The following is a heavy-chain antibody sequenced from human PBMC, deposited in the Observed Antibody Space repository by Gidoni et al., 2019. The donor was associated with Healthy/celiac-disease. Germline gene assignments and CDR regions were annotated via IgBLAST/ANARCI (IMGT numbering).Heavy chain of an antibody. J-gene: IGHJ6*02. CDR1: GYSFTSYW. CDR3: ARMDIVAVGYYYGMDV. CDR2: IYPGDSDT. Sequence: EVQLVQSGAEVKKPGESLKISCTGSGYSFTSYWSGWVRQMPGKGLEWMGIIYPGDSDTRYSPSFQGQVTISADKSISTAYLQWSSLKASDTAMYYCARMDIVAVGYYYGMDVWGQGTTVTVSS. D-gene: IGHD5-12*01. V-gene: IGHV5-51*03.